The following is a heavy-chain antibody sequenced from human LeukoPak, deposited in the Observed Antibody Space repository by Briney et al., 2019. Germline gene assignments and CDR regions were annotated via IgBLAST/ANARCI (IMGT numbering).Heavy chain of an antibody. CDR1: GFTFSSYW. CDR2: IKQDGSEK. Sequence: PGGSLRLSCAASGFTFSSYWMSWVRQAPGKGLEWVANIKQDGSEKYYVDSVKGRFTISRDNAKNSLYLQMNSLRAEDTAVYYCARDGPVSICSGGSCYSYWGQGTLVTVSS. D-gene: IGHD2-15*01. J-gene: IGHJ4*02. V-gene: IGHV3-7*01. CDR3: ARDGPVSICSGGSCYSY.